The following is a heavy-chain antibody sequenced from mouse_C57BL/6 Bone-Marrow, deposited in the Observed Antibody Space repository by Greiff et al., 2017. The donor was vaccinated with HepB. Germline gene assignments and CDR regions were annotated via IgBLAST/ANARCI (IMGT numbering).Heavy chain of an antibody. D-gene: IGHD1-1*01. CDR2: INPSSGYT. CDR1: GYTFTSYT. V-gene: IGHV1-4*01. J-gene: IGHJ2*01. CDR3: ARFLLRDELLRYFDY. Sequence: VQLQESGAELARPGASVKMSCKASGYTFTSYTMHWVKQRPGQGLEWIGYINPSSGYTKYNQKFKDKATLTADKSSSTAYMQLSSLTSEDSAVYYCARFLLRDELLRYFDYWGQGTTLTVSS.